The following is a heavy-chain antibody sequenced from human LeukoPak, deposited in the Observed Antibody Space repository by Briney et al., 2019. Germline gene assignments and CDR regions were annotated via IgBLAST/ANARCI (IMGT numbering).Heavy chain of an antibody. CDR2: IIPIFGTA. V-gene: IGHV1-69*13. CDR1: GGTFSSYA. CDR3: ARGPSIAARAFDY. Sequence: SVKVSCTASGGTFSSYAISWVRQAPGQGLEWMGGIIPIFGTANYAQKFQGRVTITADESTSTAYMELSSLRSEDTAVYYCARGPSIAARAFDYWGQGTLVTVSS. J-gene: IGHJ4*02. D-gene: IGHD6-6*01.